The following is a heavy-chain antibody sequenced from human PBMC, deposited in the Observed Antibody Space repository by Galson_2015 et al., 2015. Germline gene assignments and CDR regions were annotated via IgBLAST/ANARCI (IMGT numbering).Heavy chain of an antibody. CDR2: IYHNGNT. J-gene: IGHJ4*02. Sequence: SETLSLTCTVSGDSISSGQHYWDWLRQPPGKGLEWIGSIYHNGNTYYNPSLKSRVTISVNTSVNSSLQLRSVTAADTALYFCARVGRSSSWYARGPFDNWGQGILVTVSS. CDR1: GDSISSGQHY. V-gene: IGHV4-39*02. CDR3: ARVGRSSSWYARGPFDN. D-gene: IGHD2-2*01.